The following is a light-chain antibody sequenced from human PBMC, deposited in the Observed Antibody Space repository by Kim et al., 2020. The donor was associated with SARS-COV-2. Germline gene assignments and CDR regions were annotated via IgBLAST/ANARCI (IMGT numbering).Light chain of an antibody. CDR1: SSDVGIFGL. CDR2: EVN. V-gene: IGLV2-23*02. CDR3: CSYAGSSTAV. J-gene: IGLJ2*01. Sequence: ITSCFHGTSSDVGIFGLISAYQPRPGKTPRLIVSEVNKRPSGVSNRFSGSKSGNTASLTISGLQAEDEANYYCCSYAGSSTAVFGGGTQLTVL.